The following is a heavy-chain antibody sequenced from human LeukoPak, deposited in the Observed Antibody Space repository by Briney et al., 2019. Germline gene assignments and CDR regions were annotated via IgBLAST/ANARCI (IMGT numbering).Heavy chain of an antibody. Sequence: GASVKVSRKASGYTFTSYDINWVRQATGQGLEWMGWMNPNSGNTGYAQKFQGRVTMTRNTSISTAYMELGSLRSEDTAVYYCARGRREVRGVTQYFDYWGQGTLVTVSS. CDR1: GYTFTSYD. CDR3: ARGRREVRGVTQYFDY. CDR2: MNPNSGNT. D-gene: IGHD3-10*01. J-gene: IGHJ4*02. V-gene: IGHV1-8*01.